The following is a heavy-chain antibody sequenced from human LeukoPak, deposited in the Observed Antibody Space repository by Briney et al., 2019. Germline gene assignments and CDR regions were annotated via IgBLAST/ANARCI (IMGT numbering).Heavy chain of an antibody. J-gene: IGHJ4*02. CDR1: GYTFTSYG. D-gene: IGHD3-16*02. CDR3: ARDHKVYYDYVWGSYRLDY. CDR2: ISAYNGNT. Sequence: ASVKVSCKASGYTFTSYGISWVRQAPGQGLEWMGWISAYNGNTDYAQKLQGRVTMTTDTSTSTAYMELRSLRSDVTAVYYCARDHKVYYDYVWGSYRLDYWGQGTLVTVSS. V-gene: IGHV1-18*04.